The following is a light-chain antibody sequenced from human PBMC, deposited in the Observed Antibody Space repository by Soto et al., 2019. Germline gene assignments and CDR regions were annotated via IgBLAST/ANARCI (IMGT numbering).Light chain of an antibody. J-gene: IGKJ1*01. Sequence: EILLTQAPAIVFLSPGERGNLSLRASQSVNNFFAWYQQKPGQAPRLLIYDASYRATGVPARFSGSGSGTEFTLTISGLQSEDFALYYCQQYQNLWTFGQGTKVDIK. CDR2: DAS. CDR3: QQYQNLWT. V-gene: IGKV3-15*01. CDR1: QSVNNF.